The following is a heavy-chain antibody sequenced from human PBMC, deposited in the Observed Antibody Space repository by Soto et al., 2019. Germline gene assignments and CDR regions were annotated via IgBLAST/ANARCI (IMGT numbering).Heavy chain of an antibody. CDR2: INPNGGST. J-gene: IGHJ4*02. Sequence: QVQLVQSGAEVKKPGASVKVSCKASGYIFIHYYIHWVRQAPVQGLEWMAIINPNGGSTNYAQKFQCRVTVTSDTATSPVSMDLNSLGSDDTAVYFCARSLLQGDFCGQGTLVTVSS. CDR1: GYIFIHYY. CDR3: ARSLLQGDF. D-gene: IGHD2-21*01. V-gene: IGHV1-46*01.